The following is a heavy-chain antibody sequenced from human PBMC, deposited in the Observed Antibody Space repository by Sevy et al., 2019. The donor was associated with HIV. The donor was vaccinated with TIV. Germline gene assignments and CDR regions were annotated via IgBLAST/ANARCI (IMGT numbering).Heavy chain of an antibody. D-gene: IGHD2-8*01. CDR1: GFTFSKYS. V-gene: IGHV3-23*01. CDR3: AREGCTKPHDY. Sequence: LSLTCAASGFTFSKYSMSWVRQPPGKGLEWVSTLSFGCGEINYADSVKGRFTISKDNSKSSVYLPMNNLRPEDTAVYYCAREGCTKPHDYWGQGTLVTVSS. CDR2: LSFGCGEI. J-gene: IGHJ4*02.